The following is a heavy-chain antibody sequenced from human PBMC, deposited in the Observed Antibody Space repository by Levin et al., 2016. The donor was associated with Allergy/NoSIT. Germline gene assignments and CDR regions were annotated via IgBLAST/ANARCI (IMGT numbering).Heavy chain of an antibody. V-gene: IGHV3-30-3*01. D-gene: IGHD3-22*01. CDR3: ARDYYDSSGYSYYYYGMDV. CDR2: ISYDGSNK. J-gene: IGHJ6*02. Sequence: VRQAPGKGLEWVAVISYDGSNKYYADSVKGRFTISRDNSKNTLYLQMNSLRAEDTAVYYCARDYYDSSGYSYYYYGMDVWGQGTTVTVSS.